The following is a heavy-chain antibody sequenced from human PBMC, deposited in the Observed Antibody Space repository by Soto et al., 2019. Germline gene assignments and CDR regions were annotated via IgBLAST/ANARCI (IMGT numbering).Heavy chain of an antibody. CDR3: AKDRRPTTRPEAYGMDV. CDR2: ISYDGSNK. CDR1: GFTFSSYG. D-gene: IGHD1-1*01. V-gene: IGHV3-30*18. Sequence: VQLLESGGGLVQPGGSLRLSCAASGFTFSSYGMHWVRQAPGKGLEWVAVISYDGSNKYYADSVKGRFTISRDNSKNTLYLQMNSLRAEDTAVYYCAKDRRPTTRPEAYGMDVWGQGTTVTVSS. J-gene: IGHJ6*02.